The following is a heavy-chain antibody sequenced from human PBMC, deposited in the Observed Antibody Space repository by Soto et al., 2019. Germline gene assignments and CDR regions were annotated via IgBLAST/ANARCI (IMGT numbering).Heavy chain of an antibody. CDR2: IYPGDSDT. CDR3: SRTAAAGKYYYGVDV. V-gene: IGHV5-51*01. D-gene: IGHD6-13*01. Sequence: VESLKISCKGSGDSFTSYWIGWVRQMPGKGLEWMGIIYPGDSDTRYSPSFQGQVTISADKSISTAYLQWSSLKASDTAMYYCSRTAAAGKYYYGVDVWGQVTTVTVSS. CDR1: GDSFTSYW. J-gene: IGHJ6*02.